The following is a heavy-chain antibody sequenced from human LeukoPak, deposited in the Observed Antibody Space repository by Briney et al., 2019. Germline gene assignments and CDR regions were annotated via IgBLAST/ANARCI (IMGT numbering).Heavy chain of an antibody. CDR1: GFMFSTYW. CDR3: GGFGYEAAVDL. J-gene: IGHJ4*02. CDR2: IKPDGSET. V-gene: IGHV3-7*01. D-gene: IGHD6-13*01. Sequence: GGSLRLSCAASGFMFSTYWMTWVRQAPGKGLEWLANIKPDGSETYYVDPVKGRFTISRDNAKNLLYLQMNSLRGEDAAVYYCGGFGYEAAVDLWGQGTLVTVSS.